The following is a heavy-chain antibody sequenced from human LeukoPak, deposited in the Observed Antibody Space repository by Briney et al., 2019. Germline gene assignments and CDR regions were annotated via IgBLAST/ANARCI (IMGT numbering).Heavy chain of an antibody. J-gene: IGHJ4*02. V-gene: IGHV1-69*13. Sequence: SVKVSCKASGGTFSSYAISWVRQAPGQGLEWMGGIIPIFGTANYARKFQGRVTITADESTSTAYMELSSLRSEDTAVYYCARDSTVVTPLDYWGQGTLVTVSS. CDR1: GGTFSSYA. D-gene: IGHD4-23*01. CDR3: ARDSTVVTPLDY. CDR2: IIPIFGTA.